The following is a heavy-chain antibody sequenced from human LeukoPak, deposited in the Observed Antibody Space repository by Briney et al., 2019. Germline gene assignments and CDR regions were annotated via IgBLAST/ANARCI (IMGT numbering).Heavy chain of an antibody. V-gene: IGHV6-1*01. J-gene: IGHJ4*02. CDR2: TYYKSKWYN. D-gene: IGHD6-13*01. CDR1: GDNVSSNSAT. CDR3: AGDRGVGAAVFFDY. Sequence: SQTLSLTCAISGDNVSSNSATWNWIRQSPSRGLEWLGRTYYKSKWYNDYAVSVKSRMTIIPDTSKNQFSLQLNSVTPDDTALYYCAGDRGVGAAVFFDYWGLGTLVTVSS.